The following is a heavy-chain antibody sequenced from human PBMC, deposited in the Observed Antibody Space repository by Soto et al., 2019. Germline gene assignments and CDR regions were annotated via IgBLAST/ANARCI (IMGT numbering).Heavy chain of an antibody. J-gene: IGHJ6*02. CDR1: GGSIGSRDYY. V-gene: IGHV4-31*02. Sequence: QVQVQESGPGLVKPSQTLSLKCSVSGGSIGSRDYYWSWIRQHPEKSLEWIGSIYYNGNTDYNPSLRGRPTMSLDTSMNEFSLKLTSVTAADTAVYYCARDKGGAALKGSGMDVWGQGTTVTVS. CDR3: ARDKGGAALKGSGMDV. CDR2: IYYNGNT. D-gene: IGHD3-10*01.